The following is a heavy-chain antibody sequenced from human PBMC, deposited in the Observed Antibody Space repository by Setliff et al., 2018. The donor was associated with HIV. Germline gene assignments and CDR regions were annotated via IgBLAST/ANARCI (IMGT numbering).Heavy chain of an antibody. CDR2: INHSGST. D-gene: IGHD6-19*01. J-gene: IGHJ4*02. CDR3: ARRAGTSFFDY. CDR1: GGSFSGYY. Sequence: SETLSLTCAVYGGSFSGYYWSWIRQPPGKGLEWIGEINHSGSTNYDPSLKSRVTISVDTSKNQFSLKLSSVTAADTAVYYCARRAGTSFFDYWGQGTLVTVSS. V-gene: IGHV4-34*01.